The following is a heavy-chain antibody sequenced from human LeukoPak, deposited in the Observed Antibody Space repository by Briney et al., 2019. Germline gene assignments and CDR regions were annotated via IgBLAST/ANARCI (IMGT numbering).Heavy chain of an antibody. D-gene: IGHD3-22*01. J-gene: IGHJ4*02. CDR2: IIPILGIA. CDR1: GGTFSSYA. V-gene: IGHV1-69*04. Sequence: ASVKVSCKASGGTFSSYAISWVRQAPGQGLEWMGRIIPILGIANYAQKFQGRVTMTTGTSTSTAYMELRSLRSDDTAVYYCARVPPPYYDSSGLDYWGQGTLVTVSS. CDR3: ARVPPPYYDSSGLDY.